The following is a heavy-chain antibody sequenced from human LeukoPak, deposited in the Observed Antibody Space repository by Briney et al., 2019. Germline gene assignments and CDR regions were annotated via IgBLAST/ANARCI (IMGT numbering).Heavy chain of an antibody. CDR1: GGSISSYY. CDR2: MYYSGST. CDR3: ARGGDIVVVPAAIGWGLDY. J-gene: IGHJ4*02. V-gene: IGHV4-59*08. D-gene: IGHD2-2*02. Sequence: SETLSLTFTVSGGSISSYYWSWIRQPPGKGLEWIGYMYYSGSTNYNPSLKSRVTISVDTSKNQFSLKLSSVTAADTAVYYCARGGDIVVVPAAIGWGLDYWGQGTLVTASS.